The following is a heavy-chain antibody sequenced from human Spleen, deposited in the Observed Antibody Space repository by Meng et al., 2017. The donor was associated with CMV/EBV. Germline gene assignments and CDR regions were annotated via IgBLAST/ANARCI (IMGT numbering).Heavy chain of an antibody. CDR2: INHSGST. J-gene: IGHJ4*02. CDR1: GGSFSGYY. Sequence: GSLRLSCAVYGGSFSGYYWSWIRQPPGKGLEWIGEINHSGSTNYNPSLKSRVTISVDTSKNQFSLKMSSLTAADTAVYYCARNFLQGVPAGSWGQGTLVTVSS. V-gene: IGHV4-34*01. D-gene: IGHD2-2*01. CDR3: ARNFLQGVPAGS.